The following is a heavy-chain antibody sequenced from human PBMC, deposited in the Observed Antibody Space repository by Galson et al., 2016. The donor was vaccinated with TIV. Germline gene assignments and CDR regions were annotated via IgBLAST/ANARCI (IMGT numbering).Heavy chain of an antibody. J-gene: IGHJ5*01. D-gene: IGHD6-19*01. V-gene: IGHV3-30*19. CDR1: GFSLRNYG. Sequence: SLRLSCATTGFSLRNYGVHWVRQAPGQGLEWVAMVAHDNIAKYYIDSVRGRFSIPKDTSDNTLYLQMNSLTTEDTAVYYCARDPYSSDWYNWFDSWGQGTLVTVSS. CDR2: VAHDNIAK. CDR3: ARDPYSSDWYNWFDS.